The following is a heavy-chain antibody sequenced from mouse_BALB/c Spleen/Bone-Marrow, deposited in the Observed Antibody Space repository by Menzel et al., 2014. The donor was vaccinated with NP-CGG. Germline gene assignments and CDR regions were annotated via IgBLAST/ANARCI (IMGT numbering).Heavy chain of an antibody. J-gene: IGHJ2*01. CDR2: IDPANGDT. V-gene: IGHV14-3*02. CDR1: GFNIKDIY. D-gene: IGHD1-2*01. CDR3: ARDYGPFDY. Sequence: EVKLQESGAELVKPGASVKLSCTASGFNIKDIYMHWVKQRPEQGLEWIGRIDPANGDTKYDPKFQGKATITADTSSNTAYLQLSSLTSEDTAVYYSARDYGPFDYWGQGTTLTVSS.